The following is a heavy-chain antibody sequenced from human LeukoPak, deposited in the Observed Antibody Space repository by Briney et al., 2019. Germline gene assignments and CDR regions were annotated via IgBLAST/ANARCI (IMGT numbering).Heavy chain of an antibody. CDR1: GCTFAAYY. Sequence: ASLKLSWKAYGCTFAAYYMHWVRQAPGKGLEWMGWIIPNRGGTNYAQKFQGRVTMTRDTSSSTAYMELSRLRSDDTAVYYRAKIGAYGGLLWGQGTLVTVSS. V-gene: IGHV1-2*02. J-gene: IGHJ4*02. CDR3: AKIGAYGGLL. D-gene: IGHD4-23*01. CDR2: IIPNRGGT.